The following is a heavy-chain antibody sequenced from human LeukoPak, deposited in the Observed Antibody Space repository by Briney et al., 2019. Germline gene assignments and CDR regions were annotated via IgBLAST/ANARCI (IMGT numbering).Heavy chain of an antibody. CDR3: ARDRILYYYDSSGYYSY. Sequence: ASVKVSCKASGYTFTSYGISWVRQAPGQGVEWMGWISAYNGNTNYAQKLQGRVTITTDTSTRTAYMEMRRLRYDDTAVYYCARDRILYYYDSSGYYSYWGQGTLVTVSS. CDR2: ISAYNGNT. D-gene: IGHD3-22*01. CDR1: GYTFTSYG. J-gene: IGHJ4*02. V-gene: IGHV1-18*01.